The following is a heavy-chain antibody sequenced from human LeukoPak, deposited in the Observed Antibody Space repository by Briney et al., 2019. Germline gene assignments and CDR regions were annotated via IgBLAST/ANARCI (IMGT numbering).Heavy chain of an antibody. V-gene: IGHV1-18*01. CDR3: ARTLSDDFWSSYQDY. J-gene: IGHJ4*02. Sequence: ASVKLSCKASGGTFSSYAISWVRQAPGQGLEWMGWIRAYNGNTNYAQKFQGRLTLTTDTSTSTAYMELRSLRSDDTAVYYCARTLSDDFWSSYQDYWGQGTLVTVSS. CDR1: GGTFSSYA. D-gene: IGHD3-3*01. CDR2: IRAYNGNT.